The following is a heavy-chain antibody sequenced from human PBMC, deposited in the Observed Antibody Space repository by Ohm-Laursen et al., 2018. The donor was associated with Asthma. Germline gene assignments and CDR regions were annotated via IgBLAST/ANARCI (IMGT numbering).Heavy chain of an antibody. CDR2: ITGSGGST. V-gene: IGHV3-23*01. Sequence: SLRLSCAASGFTFRTYAMTWVRQAPGKGLAWVSTITGSGGSTYYADSVKGRFTISRDNSKNTLYLQMSSLRADDTAVYYCAKEDAAWSARDYWGQGTLVTVSS. D-gene: IGHD1-1*01. J-gene: IGHJ4*02. CDR3: AKEDAAWSARDY. CDR1: GFTFRTYA.